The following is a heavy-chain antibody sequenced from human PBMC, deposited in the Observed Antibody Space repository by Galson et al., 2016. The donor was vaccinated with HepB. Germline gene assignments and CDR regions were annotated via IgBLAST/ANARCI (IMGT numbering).Heavy chain of an antibody. CDR1: GFTFSSYT. V-gene: IGHV3-30*03. CDR2: MLYDGTNK. Sequence: SLRLSCAVSGFTFSSYTMHWVRQAPGKGLEWVAIMLYDGTNKDYADSVKGRFTISRDSSKNILFLQMNSLRPEDTAVYYCARDRDPQGITLIRVKKATRGGDFPGYYAMDVWGQGTTVTVSS. CDR3: ARDRDPQGITLIRVKKATRGGDFPGYYAMDV. J-gene: IGHJ6*02. D-gene: IGHD3-10*01.